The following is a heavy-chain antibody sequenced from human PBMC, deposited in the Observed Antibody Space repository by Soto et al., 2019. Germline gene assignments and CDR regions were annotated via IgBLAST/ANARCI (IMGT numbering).Heavy chain of an antibody. J-gene: IGHJ4*02. D-gene: IGHD6-13*01. V-gene: IGHV4-31*11. CDR3: ATGQLEIARGFG. CDR1: GVSINSGDYY. CDR2: IYPSGST. Sequence: QVQLQESGPGLVKPSQTLSLTCAVSGVSINSGDYYWTWIRQHPGKGLEWIGYIYPSGSTYYNPSLKSRITISIDTSKNQFSLKLSSVTAADTAVHYCATGQLEIARGFGWGQGTLVTVSS.